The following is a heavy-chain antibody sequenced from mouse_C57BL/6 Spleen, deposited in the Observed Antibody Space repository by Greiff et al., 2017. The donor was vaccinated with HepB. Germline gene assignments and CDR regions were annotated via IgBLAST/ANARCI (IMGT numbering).Heavy chain of an antibody. CDR3: ARGYYGKGDY. J-gene: IGHJ2*01. D-gene: IGHD1-1*01. Sequence: QVQLKQPGAELVMPGASVKLSCKASGYTFTSYWMHWVKQRPGQGLEWIGEIDPSDSYTNYNQKFKGKATLTVDKSSSTAYMQLSSLTSEDSAVYYCARGYYGKGDYWGQGTTLTVSS. CDR2: IDPSDSYT. V-gene: IGHV1-69*01. CDR1: GYTFTSYW.